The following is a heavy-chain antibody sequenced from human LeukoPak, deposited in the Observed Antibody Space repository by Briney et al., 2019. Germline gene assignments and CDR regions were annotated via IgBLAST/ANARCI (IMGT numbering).Heavy chain of an antibody. CDR1: RFTFSSYW. CDR2: IKQDGSEK. J-gene: IGHJ4*02. V-gene: IGHV3-7*05. CDR3: AREGGYEGVFDY. Sequence: GGSLRLSCAASRFTFSSYWMTWVRQAPGKGLEWVANIKQDGSEKYYVGSVKGRFTISRDNTKNSLYLQMNSLRAEDTAVYYCAREGGYEGVFDYWGQGTLVTVSS. D-gene: IGHD5-12*01.